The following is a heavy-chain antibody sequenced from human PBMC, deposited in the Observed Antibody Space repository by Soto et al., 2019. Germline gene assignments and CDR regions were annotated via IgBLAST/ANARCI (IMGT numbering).Heavy chain of an antibody. D-gene: IGHD6-13*01. Sequence: SQTLSLTCAISVDSVSSNSAAWNWIRQSPSRGLEWLGRTYYRSKWYNDYAVSVKSRITINPDTSKNQFSLQLNSVTPEDTAVYYCARAPPPYSSSWYPLFDPWGQGTLVTVSS. J-gene: IGHJ5*02. V-gene: IGHV6-1*01. CDR1: VDSVSSNSAA. CDR2: TYYRSKWYN. CDR3: ARAPPPYSSSWYPLFDP.